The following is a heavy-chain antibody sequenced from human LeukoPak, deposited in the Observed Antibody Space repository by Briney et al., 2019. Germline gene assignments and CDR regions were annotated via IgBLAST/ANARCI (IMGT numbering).Heavy chain of an antibody. Sequence: SETLSLTCAVYGGSFSGYYWSWIRQPPGKGLEWIGEINHSGSTNYNPSLKSRVTISVDTSKNQFSLKLSSVTAADTAVYYCAGDEMATIGGFGYWGQGTLVTVSS. CDR2: INHSGST. D-gene: IGHD5-24*01. CDR1: GGSFSGYY. CDR3: AGDEMATIGGFGY. V-gene: IGHV4-34*01. J-gene: IGHJ4*02.